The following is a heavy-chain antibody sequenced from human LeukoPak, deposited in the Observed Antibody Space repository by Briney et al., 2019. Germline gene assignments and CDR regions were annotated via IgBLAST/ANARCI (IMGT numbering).Heavy chain of an antibody. CDR2: INSDGSTT. V-gene: IGHV3-74*01. D-gene: IGHD6-13*01. J-gene: IGHJ4*02. Sequence: GGSLRLSCAASGFSLSSYWMHWVRQAPGKGLVWVSRINSDGSTTNYADSVKGRFTISRDNAKNTLYLQMNSLRAEDAAVYYCARRQYRSSWYYFDYWGQGTLVTVSS. CDR3: ARRQYRSSWYYFDY. CDR1: GFSLSSYW.